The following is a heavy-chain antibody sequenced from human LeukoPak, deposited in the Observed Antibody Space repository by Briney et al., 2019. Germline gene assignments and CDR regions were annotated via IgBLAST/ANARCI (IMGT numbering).Heavy chain of an antibody. D-gene: IGHD1-26*01. Sequence: GGSLRLSCAASGFTFSSYAMHWVRQAPGKGLEWVAVISYDGSNKYYADSVKGRFTISRDNSKNTLYLQMNSLRAEDTAVYYCARGVVSGGALDYWGQGTLVTVSS. CDR3: ARGVVSGGALDY. CDR1: GFTFSSYA. V-gene: IGHV3-30-3*01. J-gene: IGHJ4*02. CDR2: ISYDGSNK.